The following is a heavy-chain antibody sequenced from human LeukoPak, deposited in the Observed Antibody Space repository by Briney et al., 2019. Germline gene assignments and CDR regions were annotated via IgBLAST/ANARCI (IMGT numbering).Heavy chain of an antibody. CDR3: AKDGPQGYYYYGMDV. Sequence: PGGSLRLSCAASGFTFSSYGMHWVRQAPGKGLEWVAVISYDGSNKYYADSVKGRFTISRDNSKNTLYLQMNGLRAEDTAVYYCAKDGPQGYYYYGMDVWGQGTTVTVSS. J-gene: IGHJ6*02. CDR2: ISYDGSNK. CDR1: GFTFSSYG. V-gene: IGHV3-30*18.